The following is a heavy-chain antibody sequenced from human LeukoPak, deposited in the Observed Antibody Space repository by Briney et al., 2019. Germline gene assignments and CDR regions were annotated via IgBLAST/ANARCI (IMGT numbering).Heavy chain of an antibody. CDR1: GFTFSSYA. CDR3: AKDRGLVGATGAFDI. D-gene: IGHD1-26*01. J-gene: IGHJ3*02. V-gene: IGHV3-23*01. Sequence: GGSLRLSCAASGFTFSSYAMSWVRQAPGKGLEWVSAISGSGGSTYYADSVKGRFTISRDNSKNTLYPQMNSLRAEDTAVYYCAKDRGLVGATGAFDIWGQGTMVTVSS. CDR2: ISGSGGST.